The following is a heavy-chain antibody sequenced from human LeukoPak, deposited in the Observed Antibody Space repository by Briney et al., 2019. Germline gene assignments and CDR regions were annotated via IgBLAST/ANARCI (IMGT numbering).Heavy chain of an antibody. CDR2: ISSSSSTI. CDR1: GFTFSSYS. D-gene: IGHD4/OR15-4a*01. V-gene: IGHV3-48*04. J-gene: IGHJ4*02. Sequence: PGGSLRLSCAASGFTFSSYSMNWVRQAPGKGLEWVSYISSSSSTIYYADSVKGRFTISRDNAKNSLYLQMNSLRAEDTAVYYCARGDKLTLFDYWGQGTLVTVSS. CDR3: ARGDKLTLFDY.